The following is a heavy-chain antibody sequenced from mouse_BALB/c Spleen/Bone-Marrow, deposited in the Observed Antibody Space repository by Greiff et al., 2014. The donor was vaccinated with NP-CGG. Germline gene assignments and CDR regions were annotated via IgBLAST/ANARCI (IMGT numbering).Heavy chain of an antibody. CDR2: INPYNDGS. D-gene: IGHD1-2*01. CDR1: GYTFTSYV. J-gene: IGHJ2*01. Sequence: QLQQSGPELVKPGASVKVSCKASGYTFTSYVMHWVKQKPGQGLEWIGYINPYNDGSKYNEKFKGKATLTSDKSSSTAYMELSSLTSEDSAVYYCARYYYGYYFDYWGQGTTLTVSS. CDR3: ARYYYGYYFDY. V-gene: IGHV1-14*01.